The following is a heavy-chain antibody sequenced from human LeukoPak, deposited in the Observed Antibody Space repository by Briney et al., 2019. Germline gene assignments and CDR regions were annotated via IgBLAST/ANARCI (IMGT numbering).Heavy chain of an antibody. J-gene: IGHJ5*02. D-gene: IGHD5-24*01. CDR3: AADLEFNYIDP. V-gene: IGHV3-7*01. CDR1: GFTFSSYW. Sequence: GGSLRLSCAASGFTFSSYWMSWVRQAPGKGLEWVANIKQDGSEKYYVDSVKGRFTISRDNAKNTLYLQMDSLRAEDTAVYYCAADLEFNYIDPWGQGTLVTVSS. CDR2: IKQDGSEK.